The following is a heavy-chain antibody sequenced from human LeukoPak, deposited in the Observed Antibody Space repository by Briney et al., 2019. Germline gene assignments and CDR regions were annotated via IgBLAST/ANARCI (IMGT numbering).Heavy chain of an antibody. D-gene: IGHD6-19*01. Sequence: GGSLRLSCAASGFTFSDHYMDWVRQAPGKGLEWVGRIRNKANSYTTEYAASVKGRFTISRDDSKNSLYLQMNSLKSDDTAVYYCARAAGTGWFRAYFDQWGQGTLVTVSS. CDR1: GFTFSDHY. J-gene: IGHJ4*02. CDR2: IRNKANSYTT. CDR3: ARAAGTGWFRAYFDQ. V-gene: IGHV3-72*01.